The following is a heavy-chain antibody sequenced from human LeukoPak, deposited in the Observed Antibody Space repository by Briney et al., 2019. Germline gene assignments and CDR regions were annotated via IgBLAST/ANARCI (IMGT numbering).Heavy chain of an antibody. J-gene: IGHJ4*02. CDR2: ISSSGTPK. CDR1: GFTFRGSA. D-gene: IGHD1-1*01. CDR3: VRDDGHHWFDF. V-gene: IGHV3-48*02. Sequence: GGSLRLSCAGSGFTFRGSAMHWVRQAPGKGLEWISYISSSGTPKYYADSVKGRFTISRDNAKKSLFLQMNSLRDEDTAVYYCVRDDGHHWFDFWGQGTLVTVSS.